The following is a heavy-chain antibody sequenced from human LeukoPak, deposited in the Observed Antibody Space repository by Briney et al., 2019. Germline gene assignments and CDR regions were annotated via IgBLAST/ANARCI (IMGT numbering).Heavy chain of an antibody. Sequence: SETLSLTCAVYGGSFSGYYWSWIRQPPGKGLEWIGEINHSGSTNYNPSLKSRVTISVDTSKNQLSLKLSSVTAADTAVYYCARGRGAAAAFFDYWGQGTLVTVSS. J-gene: IGHJ4*02. V-gene: IGHV4-34*01. CDR1: GGSFSGYY. D-gene: IGHD6-13*01. CDR2: INHSGST. CDR3: ARGRGAAAAFFDY.